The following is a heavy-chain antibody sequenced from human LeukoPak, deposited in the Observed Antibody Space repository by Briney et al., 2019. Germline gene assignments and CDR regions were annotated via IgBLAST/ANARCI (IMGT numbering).Heavy chain of an antibody. CDR1: GGSITSGSYY. J-gene: IGHJ5*02. CDR3: ARVDRKAAAGTSNWFDP. V-gene: IGHV4-31*03. CDR2: IYYSGST. Sequence: SETLSLTYTISGGSITSGSYYWSWIRQHPGKGLEWIGYIYYSGSTYYNPSLKSRVAISVDTSKNQFSLKLSSVTAADTAVYYCARVDRKAAAGTSNWFDPWGQGTLVTVSS. D-gene: IGHD6-13*01.